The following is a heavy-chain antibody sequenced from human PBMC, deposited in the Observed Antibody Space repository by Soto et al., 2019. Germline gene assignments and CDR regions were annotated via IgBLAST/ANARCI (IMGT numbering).Heavy chain of an antibody. Sequence: SETLSLTCTVSGDSISSYYWSWIRQPPGKGLEWIGYIYYSVRTNYNPSLKSRVTISVDTAKNQFSLKLSSVTAADTAVYYCARGFISDAFDIWGQGTMVTVSS. CDR3: ARGFISDAFDI. J-gene: IGHJ3*02. V-gene: IGHV4-59*01. D-gene: IGHD3-16*02. CDR2: IYYSVRT. CDR1: GDSISSYY.